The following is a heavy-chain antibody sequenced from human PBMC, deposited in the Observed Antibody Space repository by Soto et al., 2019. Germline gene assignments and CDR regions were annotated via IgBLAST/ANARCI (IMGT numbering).Heavy chain of an antibody. J-gene: IGHJ6*02. Sequence: QLVESGGGLIQPGGSLRLSCAVSGFSVSGKYMSWVRQAPGKGLDWVSVIYSGGSAYYADSVKGRFTISRDNSNSALYVQMNSLTGEDTAVYYCARTRSAWSDFHYYSLDVWGQGTTVTVSS. CDR3: ARTRSAWSDFHYYSLDV. CDR2: IYSGGSA. D-gene: IGHD1-26*01. CDR1: GFSVSGKY. V-gene: IGHV3-66*03.